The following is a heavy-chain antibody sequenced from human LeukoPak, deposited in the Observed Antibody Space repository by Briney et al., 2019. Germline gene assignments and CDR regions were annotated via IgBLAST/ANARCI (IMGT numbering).Heavy chain of an antibody. CDR2: ISWNSGSI. J-gene: IGHJ4*02. D-gene: IGHD6-13*01. V-gene: IGHV3-9*01. CDR3: AKDRTIGAAGYFDY. Sequence: GGSLRLSCAASGFTFDDYAMHWVRQAPGKGLEWVSGISWNSGSIGYADSVKGRFTFSRDNAKNSLYLQMNSLRVEDTALYYCAKDRTIGAAGYFDYWGQGTLVTVSS. CDR1: GFTFDDYA.